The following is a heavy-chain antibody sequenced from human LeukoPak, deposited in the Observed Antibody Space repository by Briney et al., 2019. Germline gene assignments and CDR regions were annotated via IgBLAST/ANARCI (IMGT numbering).Heavy chain of an antibody. Sequence: PALSLRLSCAASGFTFIAYCMHWVRQVTGKGLEWVSALDLGGDTHYSGAVKGGFTISRENAETSLYLQMTNLRAEDTAVYYCARGGINVPGIDEFDYWGQGTLGTVSS. J-gene: IGHJ4*02. CDR2: LDLGGDT. D-gene: IGHD6-19*01. CDR1: GFTFIAYC. CDR3: ARGGINVPGIDEFDY. V-gene: IGHV3-13*01.